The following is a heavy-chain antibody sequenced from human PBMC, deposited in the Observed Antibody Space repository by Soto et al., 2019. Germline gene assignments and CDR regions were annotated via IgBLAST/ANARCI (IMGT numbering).Heavy chain of an antibody. J-gene: IGHJ6*02. CDR3: AKGGPDYGDYGMDV. D-gene: IGHD4-17*01. Sequence: GGSLRLSCAASGFTFSSDAMSWVRQAPGKGLEWVSAISGSGGSTYYADSVKGRFTISRDNSKNTLYLQMNSLRAEDTAVYYCAKGGPDYGDYGMDVWGQGTTVTVSS. V-gene: IGHV3-23*01. CDR2: ISGSGGST. CDR1: GFTFSSDA.